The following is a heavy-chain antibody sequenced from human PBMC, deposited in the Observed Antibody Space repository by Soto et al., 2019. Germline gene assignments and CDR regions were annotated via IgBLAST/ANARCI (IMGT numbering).Heavy chain of an antibody. D-gene: IGHD3-22*01. CDR2: IMPVFGTP. V-gene: IGHV1-69*13. CDR3: ARQFDYDTSGFYYAY. Sequence: SVKVSCKASGGTFSNNTISWVRQAPGQGLEWMGGIMPVFGTPNYAQKFQGRVTITADEYTRTAYMELSRLKSEDTAVCYCARQFDYDTSGFYYAYWGQGTQVTVSS. J-gene: IGHJ4*02. CDR1: GGTFSNNT.